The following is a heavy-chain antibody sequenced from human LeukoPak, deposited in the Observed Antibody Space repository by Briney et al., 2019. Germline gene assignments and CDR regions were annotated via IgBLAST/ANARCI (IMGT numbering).Heavy chain of an antibody. D-gene: IGHD4-17*01. Sequence: NPSETLSLTCTVSGDSMSGDSYFWSWIRQPAGKGLEWIGRVYSSGSTYYNPSLESRVTISLDTSQSHFSLRLTSVTAADTAVYYCATARADYGDYNSYYYMDVWGKGTTVTVPS. CDR2: VYSSGST. J-gene: IGHJ6*03. CDR1: GDSMSGDSYF. V-gene: IGHV4-61*02. CDR3: ATARADYGDYNSYYYMDV.